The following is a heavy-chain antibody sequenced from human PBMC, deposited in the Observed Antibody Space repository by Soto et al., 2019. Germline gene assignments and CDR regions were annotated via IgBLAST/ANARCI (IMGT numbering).Heavy chain of an antibody. CDR3: ARGLHDAFDI. CDR2: INPNSGGT. Sequence: ASVKVSCKASGYTFTGYYMHWVRQAPGQGLEWMGWINPNSGGTNYAQKFQGWVTMTRDTSISTAYMDLSRLRSDDTAVYYWARGLHDAFDIWGQGTMVTVSS. J-gene: IGHJ3*02. CDR1: GYTFTGYY. D-gene: IGHD2-15*01. V-gene: IGHV1-2*04.